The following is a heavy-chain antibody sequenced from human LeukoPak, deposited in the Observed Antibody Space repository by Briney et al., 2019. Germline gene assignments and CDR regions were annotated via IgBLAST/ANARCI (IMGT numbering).Heavy chain of an antibody. V-gene: IGHV3-11*05. CDR2: ISSSSSYT. Sequence: GGSLRLSCAASGFTFSDYYMSWIRQAPGKGLEWVSYISSSSSYTNYADSVKGRFTISRDNAKNSLYLQMNSLRAEDTAVYYCARVSVVTPHLDYWGQGTLVTVSS. CDR3: ARVSVVTPHLDY. D-gene: IGHD4-23*01. J-gene: IGHJ4*02. CDR1: GFTFSDYY.